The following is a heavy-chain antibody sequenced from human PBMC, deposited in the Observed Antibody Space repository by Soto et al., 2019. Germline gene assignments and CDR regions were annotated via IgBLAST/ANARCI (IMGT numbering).Heavy chain of an antibody. J-gene: IGHJ4*02. D-gene: IGHD1-26*01. V-gene: IGHV3-21*01. CDR1: GFTFSTYT. CDR3: VREDGKVGTNSAFDY. CDR2: INGRGNYI. Sequence: GGSLRLSCASSGFTFSTYTMNWVRQAPGKGLEWVSSINGRGNYIYYAESGKGRFTISRDNAKNSLYLQMDRLRAEDTALYYCVREDGKVGTNSAFDYWGLGALVTSPQ.